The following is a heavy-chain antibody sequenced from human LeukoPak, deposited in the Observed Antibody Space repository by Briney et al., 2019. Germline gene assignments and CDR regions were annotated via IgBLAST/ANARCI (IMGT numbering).Heavy chain of an antibody. V-gene: IGHV1-8*03. J-gene: IGHJ4*02. CDR3: ASGRGSDSWYSFDY. D-gene: IGHD6-13*01. Sequence: ASVTVSCKASGYTFTIYDINWVRQAPGQGLEWLGRMNPNTDNTGYAQEFQGRVTITRDTSINTAYMELYGLSSKDTAVYYCASGRGSDSWYSFDYWGQGTLVTVSS. CDR1: GYTFTIYD. CDR2: MNPNTDNT.